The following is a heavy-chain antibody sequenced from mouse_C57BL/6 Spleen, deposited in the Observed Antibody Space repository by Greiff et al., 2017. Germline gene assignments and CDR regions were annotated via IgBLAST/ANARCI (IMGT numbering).Heavy chain of an antibody. D-gene: IGHD1-1*01. CDR1: GYTFTSYW. J-gene: IGHJ4*01. V-gene: IGHV1-64*01. CDR2: IHPNSGST. Sequence: QVQLQQPGAELVKPGASVKLSCKASGYTFTSYWMHWVKQRPGQGLEWIGMIHPNSGSTNYNEKFKSKATLTVDKSSSTAYMQLSSLTSEDSAVYYCATTTVVGDYAMDYWGQGTSVTVSS. CDR3: ATTTVVGDYAMDY.